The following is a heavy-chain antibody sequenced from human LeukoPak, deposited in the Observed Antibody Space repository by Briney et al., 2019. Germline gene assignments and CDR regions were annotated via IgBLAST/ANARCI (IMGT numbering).Heavy chain of an antibody. CDR2: IGYSGTT. Sequence: NPSETLSFTCAVSGASVSSDGFWWNWVRQPPGKGLEWIGQIGYSGTTNYKPSLKSRLTISTDASKNHFSLRLTSVTPADTAVYYCARIGGVFHHWGQGTLVTVSS. D-gene: IGHD3-10*01. CDR1: GASVSSDGFW. J-gene: IGHJ1*01. V-gene: IGHV4-61*03. CDR3: ARIGGVFHH.